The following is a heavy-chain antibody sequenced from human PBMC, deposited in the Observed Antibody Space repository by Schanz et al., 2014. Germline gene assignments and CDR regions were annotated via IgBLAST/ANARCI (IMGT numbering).Heavy chain of an antibody. CDR3: ARANYRRKINFDY. D-gene: IGHD3-10*01. V-gene: IGHV3-30*03. J-gene: IGHJ4*02. CDR1: GFTLSSYG. Sequence: QVQLVESGGGVVQPGRSLRLSCAAYGFTLSSYGMHWVRQAPGKGLEWVAAMSYDGSIKYYGDSVKGRFTISRDNSRNTLYLQMNSLRTEDTAVYYCARANYRRKINFDYWGRGTLXTVSS. CDR2: MSYDGSIK.